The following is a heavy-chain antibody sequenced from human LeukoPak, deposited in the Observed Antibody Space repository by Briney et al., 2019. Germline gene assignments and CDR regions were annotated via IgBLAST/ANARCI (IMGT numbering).Heavy chain of an antibody. CDR2: IYTSGST. V-gene: IGHV4-4*07. J-gene: IGHJ6*03. D-gene: IGHD6-13*01. CDR1: GSSISSYY. CDR3: ARGIAAAAPLAMDV. Sequence: SETLSLTCTVSGSSISSYYWSWIRQPAGKGLEWIGRIYTSGSTNYNPSLKSRVTMSVDTFKNQFSLKLSSVTAADTAVYYCARGIAAAAPLAMDVWGKGTTVTVSS.